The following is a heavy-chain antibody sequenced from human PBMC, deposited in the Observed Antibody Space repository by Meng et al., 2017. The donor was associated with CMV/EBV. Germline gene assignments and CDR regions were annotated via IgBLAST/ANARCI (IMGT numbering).Heavy chain of an antibody. CDR2: ISYDGSNK. V-gene: IGHV3-30*04. J-gene: IGHJ6*02. CDR3: ARESVGDIVVVPAAMKGAYYSYGMDV. Sequence: GESLKISCAASGFTFSSYAMHWVRQAPGKGLEWVAVISYDGSNKYYADSVKGRFTISRDNSKNTLYLQMNSLRAEDTAVYYCARESVGDIVVVPAAMKGAYYSYGMDVWGQGTTVTVSS. D-gene: IGHD2-2*01. CDR1: GFTFSSYA.